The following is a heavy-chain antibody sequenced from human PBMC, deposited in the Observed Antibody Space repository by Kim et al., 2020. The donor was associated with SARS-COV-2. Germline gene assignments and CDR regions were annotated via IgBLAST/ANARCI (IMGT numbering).Heavy chain of an antibody. CDR2: ISISSSDI. CDR3: GGVISCGGGNCHSDEYY. CDR1: GFTFSSYN. Sequence: GGSLRLSCAASGFTFSSYNMNWVRQAPGKGLEWVSSISISSSDISYTDSVKGRYTISRDNAKSSLHQQMNSRRAEETALYYCGGVISCGGGNCHSDEYY. D-gene: IGHD2-15*01. V-gene: IGHV3-21*01. J-gene: IGHJ6*01.